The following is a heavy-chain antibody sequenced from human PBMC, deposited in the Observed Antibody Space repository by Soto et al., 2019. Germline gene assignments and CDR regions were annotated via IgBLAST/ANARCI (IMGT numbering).Heavy chain of an antibody. CDR3: ARQTGNRFDS. J-gene: IGHJ5*01. D-gene: IGHD7-27*01. Sequence: QVQLQESGPGLVKASQTLSLTCTVSGGSISSGGYYWSWIRQHPGKGLEWIGYVHNSGSTYYNPSVEGRATILMDTSKHQSSLRLTSVTAAATAVYYCARQTGNRFDSWGQGSLVTVSS. V-gene: IGHV4-31*03. CDR1: GGSISSGGYY. CDR2: VHNSGST.